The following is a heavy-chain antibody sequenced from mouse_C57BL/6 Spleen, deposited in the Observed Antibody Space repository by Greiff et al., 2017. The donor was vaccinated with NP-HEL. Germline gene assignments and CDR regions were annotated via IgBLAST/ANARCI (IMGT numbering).Heavy chain of an antibody. CDR1: GYTFNSYW. Sequence: QVQLQQPGAELVKPGASVKLSCKASGYTFNSYWMHWVKQRPGQGLEWIGMIYPNSGSTNYNEKFKGKATLTVDKSSSTAYMQLSSLTSEDSAVYYWASAGEKGSSPLAWWGQGTPVTVSA. J-gene: IGHJ3*02. D-gene: IGHD1-3*01. CDR3: ASAGEKGSSPLAW. V-gene: IGHV1-64*01. CDR2: IYPNSGST.